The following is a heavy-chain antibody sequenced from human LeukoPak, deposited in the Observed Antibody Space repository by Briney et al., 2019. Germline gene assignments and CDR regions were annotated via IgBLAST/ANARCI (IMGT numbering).Heavy chain of an antibody. Sequence: GGSLRLSCAASGFTVSSNYMSWVRQAPGRGLEWVSVIYSGGSTYYADSVKGRFTISRDNSKNTLYLQMNSLRAEDTAVYYCARDYGDYWFDPWGQGTLVTVSS. D-gene: IGHD4-17*01. V-gene: IGHV3-53*01. CDR1: GFTVSSNY. CDR2: IYSGGST. J-gene: IGHJ5*02. CDR3: ARDYGDYWFDP.